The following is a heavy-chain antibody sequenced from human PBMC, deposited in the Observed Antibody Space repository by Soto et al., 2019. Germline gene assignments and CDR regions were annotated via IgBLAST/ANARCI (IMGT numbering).Heavy chain of an antibody. CDR1: GFTFSSYS. D-gene: IGHD2-21*01. J-gene: IGHJ3*02. Sequence: GGSLRLSCAASGFTFSSYSMNWVRQAPGKGLEWVSYISSSSRTIYYADSVKGRFTISRDNAKNSLYLQMNSLRADDTAVYYCVRDRSSVAHGAFDIRGQGTTVTVSS. V-gene: IGHV3-48*01. CDR2: ISSSSRTI. CDR3: VRDRSSVAHGAFDI.